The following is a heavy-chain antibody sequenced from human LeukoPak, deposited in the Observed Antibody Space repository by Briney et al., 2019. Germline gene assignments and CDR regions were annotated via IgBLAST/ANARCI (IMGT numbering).Heavy chain of an antibody. CDR2: IGGKRNGYTT. CDR3: SRDGTEGDNSAFDV. Sequence: PGGPLRLSCAASGFTFSANIRAGVPQAPGKGLKGVGRIGGKRNGYTTEYAASVKGRFTISRDDSKKSLYLHMSSLKTEDTAVYHCSRDGTEGDNSAFDVWGQGTMVTVSS. D-gene: IGHD3-22*01. CDR1: GFTFSANI. V-gene: IGHV3-72*01. J-gene: IGHJ3*01.